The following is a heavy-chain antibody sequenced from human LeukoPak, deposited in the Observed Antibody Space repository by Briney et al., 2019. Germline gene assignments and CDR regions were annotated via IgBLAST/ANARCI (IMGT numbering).Heavy chain of an antibody. V-gene: IGHV1-2*02. CDR1: GYTFTDYY. CDR2: INPNSDDT. J-gene: IGHJ4*02. CDR3: ARKDGDLDY. D-gene: IGHD4-17*01. Sequence: WASVNVSCKASGYTFTDYYIYWVRQAPGQGLEWMGWINPNSDDTSYAQKFQGRVTMTRDTSVSTAYMELSRLTSDDTAVYYCARKDGDLDYWGQGTLVTVSS.